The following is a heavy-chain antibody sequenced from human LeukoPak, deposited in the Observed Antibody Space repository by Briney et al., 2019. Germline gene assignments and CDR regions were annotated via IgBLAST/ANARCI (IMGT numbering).Heavy chain of an antibody. D-gene: IGHD3-22*01. CDR1: GYSISSGYY. CDR3: ARGPLGTLYYYDSTFHAFDI. J-gene: IGHJ3*02. Sequence: SETLSLTCTVSGYSISSGYYWGWIRQPPGKGLEWIGTFYHSGSTYYKSPLRSRVTISVDTSKNQFSLKLSSVTAADTAVYYCARGPLGTLYYYDSTFHAFDIWGQGTMATVSS. CDR2: FYHSGST. V-gene: IGHV4-38-2*02.